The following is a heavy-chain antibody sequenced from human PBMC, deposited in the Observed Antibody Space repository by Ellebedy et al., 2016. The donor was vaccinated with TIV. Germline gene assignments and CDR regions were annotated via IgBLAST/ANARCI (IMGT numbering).Heavy chain of an antibody. D-gene: IGHD3-10*01. V-gene: IGHV4-39*07. CDR3: ARDSNGGHP. CDR2: IFYSGST. J-gene: IGHJ4*02. Sequence: SETLSLXXTVSGGSITSSSFYWAWIRQPPGKGLEWFGSIFYSGSTYYNPSLKSRVTISVDTSKNQFSLRLSSVTAADTAVYYCARDSNGGHPWGQGTLVTVSS. CDR1: GGSITSSSFY.